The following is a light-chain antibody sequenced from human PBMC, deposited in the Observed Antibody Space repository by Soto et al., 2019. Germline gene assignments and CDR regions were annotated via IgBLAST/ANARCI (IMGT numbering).Light chain of an antibody. CDR2: GAS. V-gene: IGKV3-20*01. CDR1: ESVSSSY. Sequence: EIVLTQSPGTLSLSPGERATLSCRASESVSSSYLAWYQQKPGQAPRLLIYGASSRATGIPDRFSGSGSGTDFTLTISRQEPEDFAVYYCQQYGSSLRVTFGGGTKVEIK. J-gene: IGKJ4*01. CDR3: QQYGSSLRVT.